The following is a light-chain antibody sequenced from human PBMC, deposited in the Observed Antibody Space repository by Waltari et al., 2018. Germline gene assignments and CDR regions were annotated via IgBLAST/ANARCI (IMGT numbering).Light chain of an antibody. CDR2: DVS. Sequence: QSALTQPASVSGSPGQSITISCTGTSSDVGGYHYVSWYQQHPGKAPKLMIYDVSKRPSGVSNRFSGSKSGNTASLTISGLQAEDEADYYCCSYAGSSTFLVVFGGGTKLTVL. CDR3: CSYAGSSTFLVV. V-gene: IGLV2-23*02. J-gene: IGLJ2*01. CDR1: SSDVGGYHY.